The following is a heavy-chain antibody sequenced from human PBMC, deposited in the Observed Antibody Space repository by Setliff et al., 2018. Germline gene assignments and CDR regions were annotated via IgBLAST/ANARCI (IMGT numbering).Heavy chain of an antibody. Sequence: LSLTCTVSGGFIRDYYWNWIRQSPGKGLEWIGYIYYRGTTNYNSSLKSRVTISVDTSKNQSSLKLSSVTAADTAVYYCVTAASARSRWYDMGWFDPWGQGTLVTVSS. V-gene: IGHV4-59*08. J-gene: IGHJ5*02. CDR2: IYYRGTT. CDR1: GGFIRDYY. CDR3: VTAASARSRWYDMGWFDP. D-gene: IGHD3-22*01.